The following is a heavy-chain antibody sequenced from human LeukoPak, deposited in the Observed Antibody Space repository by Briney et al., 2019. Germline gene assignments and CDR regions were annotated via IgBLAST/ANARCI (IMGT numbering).Heavy chain of an antibody. CDR2: ISRSGSTI. V-gene: IGHV3-48*03. CDR3: GRDVEGVDTAMGDWLDP. J-gene: IGHJ5*02. Sequence: PGGSLRLSCAPSGFTFSIYEMNCVRHSPEKGLEWGSYISRSGSTIYYADSVKRRYTISRDDDKNSMYLQKNSMRAEDTAVYYCGRDVEGVDTAMGDWLDPWGQGTLVTVSS. CDR1: GFTFSIYE. D-gene: IGHD5-18*01.